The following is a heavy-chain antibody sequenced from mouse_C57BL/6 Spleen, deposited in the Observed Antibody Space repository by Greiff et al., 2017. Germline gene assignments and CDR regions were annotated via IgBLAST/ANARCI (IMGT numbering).Heavy chain of an antibody. CDR2: IYPGDGDT. Sequence: QVQLQQSGPELVKPGASVKISCKASGYAFSSSWMNWVKQRPGKGLEWIGRIYPGDGDTNYNGKFKGKATLTADKSSSTAYMQLRSLTSEDSAVYFCARTTTVPYAMDYWGQGTSVTVSS. CDR3: ARTTTVPYAMDY. CDR1: GYAFSSSW. D-gene: IGHD1-1*01. V-gene: IGHV1-82*01. J-gene: IGHJ4*01.